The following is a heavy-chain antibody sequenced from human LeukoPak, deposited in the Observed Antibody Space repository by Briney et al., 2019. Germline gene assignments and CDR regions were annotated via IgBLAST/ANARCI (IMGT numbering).Heavy chain of an antibody. Sequence: GGSLRLSCAASGFTVSSNYMSWVRQTPGKGLEWVSVIYSGGSTYYADSVKGRFTISRDNSKNTLYLQMNSLRAEDTAVYYCARDGGIAAHFDYWGQGTLVTVSS. CDR2: IYSGGST. D-gene: IGHD6-13*01. CDR1: GFTVSSNY. V-gene: IGHV3-66*01. CDR3: ARDGGIAAHFDY. J-gene: IGHJ4*02.